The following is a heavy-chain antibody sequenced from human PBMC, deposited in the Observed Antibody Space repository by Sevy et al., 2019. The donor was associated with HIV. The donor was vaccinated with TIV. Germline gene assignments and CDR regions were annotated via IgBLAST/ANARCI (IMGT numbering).Heavy chain of an antibody. Sequence: GGSLRLSCAASGFTFSSYAMHWVRQAPGKGLEWVAVISYDGSNKYYADSVKGRFTISRDNSKNTLYLKMNSLRAEDTAVYYCARSRSYYDFWSGYGGYFDYWGQGTLVTVSS. D-gene: IGHD3-3*01. J-gene: IGHJ4*02. V-gene: IGHV3-30-3*01. CDR3: ARSRSYYDFWSGYGGYFDY. CDR1: GFTFSSYA. CDR2: ISYDGSNK.